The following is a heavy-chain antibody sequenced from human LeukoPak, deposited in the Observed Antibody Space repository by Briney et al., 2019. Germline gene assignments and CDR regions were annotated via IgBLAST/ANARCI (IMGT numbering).Heavy chain of an antibody. CDR2: IRYDGTKK. V-gene: IGHV3-30*02. J-gene: IGHJ4*02. CDR3: AKDPSIVEPTPSGR. CDR1: GFTFSSYG. D-gene: IGHD1-26*01. Sequence: GGSLRLSCAVSGFTFSSYGMHWVRQAPGKGLEWVAFIRYDGTKKYYVDSVKGRFTISRDNSKNTVYMQMNSLRAEDTAVYYCAKDPSIVEPTPSGRGGQGTLVTVSS.